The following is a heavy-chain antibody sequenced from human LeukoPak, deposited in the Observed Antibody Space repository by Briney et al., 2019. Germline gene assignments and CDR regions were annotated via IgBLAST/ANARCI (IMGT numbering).Heavy chain of an antibody. V-gene: IGHV1-46*01. D-gene: IGHD3-22*01. J-gene: IGHJ5*02. CDR3: ARDLEPSYYYDSSGYYYWFDP. CDR1: GYTFTSYY. CDR2: INPSGGST. Sequence: HGASVKVSCEASGYTFTSYYMHWVRQAPGQGLEWMGIINPSGGSTSYAQKFQGRVTMTRDTSTSTVYMELSSLRSEDTAVYYCARDLEPSYYYDSSGYYYWFDPWGQGTLVTVSS.